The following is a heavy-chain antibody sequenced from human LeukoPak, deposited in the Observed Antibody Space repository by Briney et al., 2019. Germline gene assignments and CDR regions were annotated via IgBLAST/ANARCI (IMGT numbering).Heavy chain of an antibody. CDR3: ARQRNNWNYYYYYYMDV. CDR2: INHSGST. Sequence: SETLSLTCAVYRGSFSGYSWSWIRQPPGKGLEWIGEINHSGSTNYNPSLKSRVTISVDTSKNQFSLKLSSVTAADTAVYYCARQRNNWNYYYYYYMDVWGKGTTVTVSS. CDR1: RGSFSGYS. D-gene: IGHD1-20*01. J-gene: IGHJ6*03. V-gene: IGHV4-34*01.